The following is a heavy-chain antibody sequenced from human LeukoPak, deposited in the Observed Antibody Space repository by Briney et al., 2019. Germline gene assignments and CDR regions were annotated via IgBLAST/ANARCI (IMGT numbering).Heavy chain of an antibody. Sequence: ASVKVSCRASGYTFPNYGFSWVRQAPGQGLEWMGWINPKSGATDFAQKFQGRITLTRDTSITTAHMEMNRLTSDDTAVYFCTIDEWELPGYWGQGTRVTV. CDR2: INPKSGAT. CDR3: TIDEWELPGY. D-gene: IGHD1-26*01. V-gene: IGHV1-2*02. CDR1: GYTFPNYG. J-gene: IGHJ4*02.